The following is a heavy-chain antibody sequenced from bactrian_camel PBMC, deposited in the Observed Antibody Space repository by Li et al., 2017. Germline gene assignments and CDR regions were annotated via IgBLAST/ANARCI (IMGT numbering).Heavy chain of an antibody. Sequence: HVQLVESGGGLVQPGGSLRLSCAASGFTSNICCMNWYRQAPGKEHELVSSISTDGSAYDADSVRGRFTISKDNAKSTLYLQMNSQKPEDTAVYYCAAEVRYEDLARCQSLNSDNFKYWGQGTQVTVS. D-gene: IGHD2*01. V-gene: IGHV3S55*01. CDR3: AAEVRYEDLARCQSLNSDNFKY. CDR2: ISTDGSA. J-gene: IGHJ4*01. CDR1: GFTSNICC.